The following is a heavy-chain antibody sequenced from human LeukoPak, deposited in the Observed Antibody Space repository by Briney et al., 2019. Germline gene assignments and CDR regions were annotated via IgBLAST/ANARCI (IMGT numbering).Heavy chain of an antibody. CDR2: INHSGST. CDR3: ARRPKYSYGTDDAFDI. Sequence: SETLSLTCAVYGGSFSGYYWSWIRQPPGKGLEWIGEINHSGSTNYNPSLKSRVTISVDTSKNQFSLKLSSVTAADTAVYYCARRPKYSYGTDDAFDIWGQGTMVTVSS. V-gene: IGHV4-34*01. CDR1: GGSFSGYY. D-gene: IGHD5-18*01. J-gene: IGHJ3*02.